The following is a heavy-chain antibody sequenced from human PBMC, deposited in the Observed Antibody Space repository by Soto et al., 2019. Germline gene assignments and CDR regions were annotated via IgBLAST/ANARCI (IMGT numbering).Heavy chain of an antibody. CDR1: GGSISSSNW. CDR3: ARVDLGYYDSSGYST. CDR2: IYHSGST. Sequence: QVQLQESGPGLVKPSGTLSLTCAVSGGSISSSNWWSWVRQPPGKGLEWIGEIYHSGSTNYNPSLKSRVTISVAKSKHQFSLTLSSVTAADTAVYYCARVDLGYYDSSGYSTWGQGTLVTVSS. V-gene: IGHV4-4*02. D-gene: IGHD3-22*01. J-gene: IGHJ4*02.